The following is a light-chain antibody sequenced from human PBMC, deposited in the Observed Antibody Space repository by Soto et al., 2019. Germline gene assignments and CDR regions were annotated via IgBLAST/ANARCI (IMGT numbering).Light chain of an antibody. CDR1: QSVSSN. Sequence: ETVMTQSPATLSVSPGERVTLSCRASQSVSSNLAWYQQKPGQAPRLLIYGASTRDTGIPARYSGSGSGTEFTLTISSLQSEDFAIYYCQQYNYWPPGLTFGGGTKVEIK. V-gene: IGKV3-15*01. CDR3: QQYNYWPPGLT. CDR2: GAS. J-gene: IGKJ4*01.